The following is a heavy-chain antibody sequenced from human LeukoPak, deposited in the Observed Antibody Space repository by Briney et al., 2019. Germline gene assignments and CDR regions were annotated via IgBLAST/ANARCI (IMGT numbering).Heavy chain of an antibody. V-gene: IGHV4-39*01. CDR2: IYYSGST. CDR3: ARHSRILFDP. J-gene: IGHJ5*02. D-gene: IGHD2-2*01. CDR1: GGSISSSSYY. Sequence: SSETLSLTCIVSGGSISSSSYYWGWIRQPPGKGLEWIGSIYYSGSTYYNPSLKSRVTISVDTSKNQFSLKLSSVTAADTAVYYCARHSRILFDPWGQGTLVTVSS.